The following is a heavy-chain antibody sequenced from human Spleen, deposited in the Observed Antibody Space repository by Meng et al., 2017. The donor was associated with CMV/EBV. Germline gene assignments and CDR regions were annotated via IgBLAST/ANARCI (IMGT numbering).Heavy chain of an antibody. CDR1: GGSISSYY. V-gene: IGHV4-59*01. CDR2: IYYSGST. D-gene: IGHD2-2*01. Sequence: SETLSLTCTVSGGSISSYYWSWIRQPPGKGLEWIGYIYYSGSTNYNPSLKSRVTISVDTSKNQFSLKLSSVTAADTAVYYCARVLIPAAHYYYGMDVWGQGTTVTVSS. CDR3: ARVLIPAAHYYYGMDV. J-gene: IGHJ6*02.